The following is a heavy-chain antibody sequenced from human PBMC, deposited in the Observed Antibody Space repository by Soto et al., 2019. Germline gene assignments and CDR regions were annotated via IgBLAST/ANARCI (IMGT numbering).Heavy chain of an antibody. J-gene: IGHJ4*02. V-gene: IGHV3-23*01. CDR1: GFTFRSYA. CDR3: AKMTTVTTLSNYFDY. CDR2: VSGSGTNT. Sequence: EVQLLESGGGLIQPGGSLRLSCAASGFTFRSYAMSWVRQAPGKGLEWVSVVSGSGTNTFYADSVKGRFTMSRDNSKNTLYLQINSLRAEDTAVYYCAKMTTVTTLSNYFDYWGQGALVTVSS. D-gene: IGHD4-4*01.